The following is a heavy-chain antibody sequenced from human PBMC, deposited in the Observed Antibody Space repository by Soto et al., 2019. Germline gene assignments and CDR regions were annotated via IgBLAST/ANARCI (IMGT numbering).Heavy chain of an antibody. V-gene: IGHV1-2*02. CDR3: AIQEDAFDI. J-gene: IGHJ3*02. CDR1: GSPLPASY. D-gene: IGHD2-21*01. CDR2: INPNSGGT. Sequence: QVQLVQSGAEVKKPGPSVRASSKVSGSPLPASYMTWVRQAPGQGLEWMGWINPNSGGTNYAQKFQGRVTMTRDTSVTTAYMELSRLTSDDTAVYYCAIQEDAFDIWGQGTMVTVSS.